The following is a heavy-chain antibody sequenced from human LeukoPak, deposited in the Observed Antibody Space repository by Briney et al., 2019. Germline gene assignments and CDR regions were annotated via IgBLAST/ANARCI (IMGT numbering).Heavy chain of an antibody. J-gene: IGHJ3*02. CDR2: VYNSGST. Sequence: PSETLSLTCPVSGGSVSSYYWGWVRKPPGEGLEWIAYVYNSGSTNYNPSLKSRVTISVDRSKNQFSLKMNSVTAADTAVYYCVRDWEGFNFDIWGQGTMVTVSS. CDR1: GGSVSSYY. CDR3: VRDWEGFNFDI. V-gene: IGHV4-59*02. D-gene: IGHD1-26*01.